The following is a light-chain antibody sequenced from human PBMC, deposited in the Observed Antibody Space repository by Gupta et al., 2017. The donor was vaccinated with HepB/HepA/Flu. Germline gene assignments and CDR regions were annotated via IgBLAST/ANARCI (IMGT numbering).Light chain of an antibody. CDR3: QQSYSTPQVT. CDR1: QSISSY. Sequence: DIQTTPSPSSLSASVGDRVTITCRASQSISSYLNWYQQKPGKAPKLLIYAASSLQSGVPSRFSGSGSGTDFTLTISSLQPEDFATYYCQQSYSTPQVTFGQGTRLEIK. J-gene: IGKJ5*01. V-gene: IGKV1-39*01. CDR2: AAS.